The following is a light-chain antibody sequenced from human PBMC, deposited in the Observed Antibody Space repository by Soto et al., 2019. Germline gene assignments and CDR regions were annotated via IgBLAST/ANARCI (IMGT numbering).Light chain of an antibody. CDR2: EVN. Sequence: QSALTQPPSASGSPGRSVTISCTGTSSDIGGYNYVSWYQQHPGKAPKLMIYEVNNRPSGVSHRFSGSKSGNTASLTISDLQGEDEADYYCSSYTTNNTVVFGGGTKLTVL. V-gene: IGLV2-14*01. CDR1: SSDIGGYNY. J-gene: IGLJ2*01. CDR3: SSYTTNNTVV.